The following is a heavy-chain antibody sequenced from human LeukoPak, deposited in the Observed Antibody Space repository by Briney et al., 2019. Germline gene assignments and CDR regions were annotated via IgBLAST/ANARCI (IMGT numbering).Heavy chain of an antibody. Sequence: ASVKVSCKASGYTFTSYGISWVRQAPGQGLEWMGWISAYNGNTNYAQKLQGRVTMTTDTSTSTAYMELRSLRSEDTAVYYCARGKNSGFDYYYMDVWGKGTTVTVSS. J-gene: IGHJ6*03. CDR2: ISAYNGNT. V-gene: IGHV1-18*01. D-gene: IGHD5-12*01. CDR3: ARGKNSGFDYYYMDV. CDR1: GYTFTSYG.